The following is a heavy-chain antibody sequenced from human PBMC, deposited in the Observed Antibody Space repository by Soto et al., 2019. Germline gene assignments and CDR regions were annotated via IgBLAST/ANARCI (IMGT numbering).Heavy chain of an antibody. J-gene: IGHJ4*02. V-gene: IGHV4-30-2*01. CDR2: IYHSGST. CDR3: ARDPGR. CDR1: GGSISSGGYS. Sequence: HLQLQESGSGLVKPSQTLSLTCAVSGGSISSGGYSWSWIRQPPGKGLEWIGYIYHSGSTYYNQSLKSRVTISVDRSKHQFSLKLSSVTAADTAVYYCARDPGRWGQGTLVTVSS.